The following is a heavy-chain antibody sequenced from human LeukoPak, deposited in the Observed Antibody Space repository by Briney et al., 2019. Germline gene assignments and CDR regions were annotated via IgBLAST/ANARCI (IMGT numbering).Heavy chain of an antibody. CDR1: GYTFTGYY. D-gene: IGHD5-12*01. J-gene: IGHJ4*02. CDR2: INSHSCGA. Sequence: ASVKVSCKASGYTFTGYYMHWVRQAPGQGLDWMVWINSHSCGANFAQKFQGRVTMTREASISTAYMEQSRLRSDDTAVYHCARGGYSGYDNDYWGQGTLVNVSS. CDR3: ARGGYSGYDNDY. V-gene: IGHV1-2*02.